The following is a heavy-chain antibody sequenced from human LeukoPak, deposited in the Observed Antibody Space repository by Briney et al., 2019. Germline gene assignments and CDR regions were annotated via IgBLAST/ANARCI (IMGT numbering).Heavy chain of an antibody. CDR1: GYTLTELS. D-gene: IGHD2-15*01. J-gene: IGHJ4*02. CDR2: FDPEDGET. V-gene: IGHV1-24*01. CDR3: TTRSLARYCSDGACYSSADY. Sequence: ASVKVSCKVSGYTLTELSMHWVRQAPGKGLEWMGGFDPEDGETIYAQKFQGRVTMTEDTSTDTAYMELSSLRSEDTAVYYCTTRSLARYCSDGACYSSADYWGQGTLVTVSS.